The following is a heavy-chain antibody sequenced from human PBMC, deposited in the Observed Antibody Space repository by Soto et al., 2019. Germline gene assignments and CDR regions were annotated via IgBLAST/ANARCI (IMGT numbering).Heavy chain of an antibody. CDR3: AKGKISTTTYTSFDS. CDR2: FSGPGGGT. Sequence: PGGSLRLSCEASGFTFSRFAMSWVRQAPGKGLEWVSTFSGPGGGTHYADSVKGRFTISRDNFKSSLYLQMSSLRAEDTAVYYCAKGKISTTTYTSFDSWGQGTLVTVSS. V-gene: IGHV3-23*01. D-gene: IGHD1-26*01. CDR1: GFTFSRFA. J-gene: IGHJ5*01.